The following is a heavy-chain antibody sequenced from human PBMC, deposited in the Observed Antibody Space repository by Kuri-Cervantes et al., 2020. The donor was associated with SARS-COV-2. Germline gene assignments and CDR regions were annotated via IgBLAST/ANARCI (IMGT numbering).Heavy chain of an antibody. V-gene: IGHV3-11*04. CDR3: ARTDFWSGYYVDY. CDR2: TSSSGSTI. D-gene: IGHD3-3*01. CDR1: GFTFSDYY. J-gene: IGHJ4*02. Sequence: GESLKISCAASGFTFSDYYMSWIRQAPGKGLEWVSYTSSSGSTIYYADSVKGRFTISRDNAKNSLYLQMNSLRAEDTAVYYCARTDFWSGYYVDYWGQGTLVTVSS.